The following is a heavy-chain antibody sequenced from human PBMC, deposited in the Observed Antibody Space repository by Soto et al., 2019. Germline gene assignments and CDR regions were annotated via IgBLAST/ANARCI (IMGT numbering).Heavy chain of an antibody. J-gene: IGHJ3*02. CDR3: ARLGRYCSGGSCYNPDAFDI. CDR1: GGSISSSSYY. D-gene: IGHD2-15*01. V-gene: IGHV4-39*01. CDR2: IYYSGST. Sequence: SETLSLTCTVSGGSISSSSYYWGWIRQPPGKGLEWIGSIYYSGSTYYNPSLKSRVTISVDTSKYQFSLKLSSVTAADTAVYYFARLGRYCSGGSCYNPDAFDIWGQGTMVTVSS.